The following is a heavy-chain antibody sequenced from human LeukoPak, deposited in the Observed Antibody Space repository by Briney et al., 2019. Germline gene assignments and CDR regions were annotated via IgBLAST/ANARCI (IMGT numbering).Heavy chain of an antibody. D-gene: IGHD3-22*01. Sequence: SETLSLTCAVSGGSISSSNYFWGWIRQPPGKGLESIVNIYYSGTTHSNPSLKSRATISVDTTKNQLSLNLSSVSAADTCVYYCARLTRPGSSGLVDYWGQGTLVSVSS. CDR3: ARLTRPGSSGLVDY. CDR2: IYYSGTT. V-gene: IGHV4-39*01. J-gene: IGHJ4*02. CDR1: GGSISSSNYF.